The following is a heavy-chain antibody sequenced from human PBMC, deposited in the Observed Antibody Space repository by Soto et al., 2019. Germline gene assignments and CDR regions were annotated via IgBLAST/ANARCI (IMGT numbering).Heavy chain of an antibody. CDR2: INHSGST. D-gene: IGHD3-10*01. J-gene: IGHJ6*02. Sequence: SETLSLTCAVYGGSFSGYYWSWIRQPPGKGLEWIGEINHSGSTNYNPSLKSRVTISVDTSKNQFSLKLSSVTAADTAVYYCARTLYYYGSGSYLGSLGYYYGMDVWGQGTTVTVSS. CDR3: ARTLYYYGSGSYLGSLGYYYGMDV. CDR1: GGSFSGYY. V-gene: IGHV4-34*01.